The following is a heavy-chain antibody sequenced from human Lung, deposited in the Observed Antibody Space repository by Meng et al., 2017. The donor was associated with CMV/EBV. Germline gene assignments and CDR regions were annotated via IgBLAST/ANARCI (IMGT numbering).Heavy chain of an antibody. J-gene: IGHJ4*02. CDR1: GFTFNNAW. Sequence: EVQLVESWGDLLKPGGSLRLFCAASGFTFNNAWMTWVRQAPGKGLEWVGRIKSKADGGTTDYASPVKGRFTISRDDSKNTLYLQMNSLKIEDTAVYYCTTNGARGSSALYWGQGTLVTVSS. CDR3: TTNGARGSSALY. D-gene: IGHD6-6*01. V-gene: IGHV3-15*01. CDR2: IKSKADGGTT.